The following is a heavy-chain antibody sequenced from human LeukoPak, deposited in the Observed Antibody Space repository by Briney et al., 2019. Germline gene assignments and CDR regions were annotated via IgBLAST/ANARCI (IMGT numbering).Heavy chain of an antibody. V-gene: IGHV4-39*02. Sequence: TSETLSLTCTVSGGSNRSSAYYWGWIRQPPGKGLEWIATIYYSGITYYTPSLKSRVIISVDTSKNHLSLKLNSVTAADTAVYYCARPRGYSSGHRDYWGQGTLVTVSS. J-gene: IGHJ4*02. D-gene: IGHD5-18*01. CDR2: IYYSGIT. CDR3: ARPRGYSSGHRDY. CDR1: GGSNRSSAYY.